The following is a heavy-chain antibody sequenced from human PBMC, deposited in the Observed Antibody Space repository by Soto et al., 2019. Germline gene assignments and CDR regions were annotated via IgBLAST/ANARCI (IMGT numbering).Heavy chain of an antibody. V-gene: IGHV3-23*01. D-gene: IGHD6-13*01. J-gene: IGHJ1*01. CDR3: AKDLDSSWENEYFQH. Sequence: PGGSLRLSCAASGFTFSSYAMSWVRQAPGKGLEWVSAISGSGGSTYYADSVKGRFTISRDNSKNTLYLQMNSLRAEDTAVYYCAKDLDSSWENEYFQHWGQGTLVTVSS. CDR1: GFTFSSYA. CDR2: ISGSGGST.